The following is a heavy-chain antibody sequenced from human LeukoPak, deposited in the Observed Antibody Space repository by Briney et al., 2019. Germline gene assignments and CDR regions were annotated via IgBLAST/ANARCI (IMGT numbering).Heavy chain of an antibody. CDR1: GYTLTDYG. CDR2: ISAYSGHT. Sequence: ASVKVSCKASGYTLTDYGISWVRQAPGQGLEWMGWISAYSGHTKSVQKVQDRVTMTTDTSTNTAYIELRSLRSDDTAVYYCARDPRNYYDSSGYSVNFEYWGQGTLLTVSS. J-gene: IGHJ4*02. CDR3: ARDPRNYYDSSGYSVNFEY. D-gene: IGHD3-22*01. V-gene: IGHV1-18*04.